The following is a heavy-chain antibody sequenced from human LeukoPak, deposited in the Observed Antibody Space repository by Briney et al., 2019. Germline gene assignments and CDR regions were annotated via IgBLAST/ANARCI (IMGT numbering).Heavy chain of an antibody. CDR3: ARENWFAFDM. CDR2: IKRDGSER. CDR1: GFTFSSYA. V-gene: IGHV3-7*01. J-gene: IGHJ3*02. Sequence: AGGSLRLSCAASGFTFSSYAMHWVRQAPGKGLEWVANIKRDGSERYYVDSVKGRFTISRDNAKNSLYLQMSSLRAEDTAVYYCARENWFAFDMWGQGTLVTVSS. D-gene: IGHD3-9*01.